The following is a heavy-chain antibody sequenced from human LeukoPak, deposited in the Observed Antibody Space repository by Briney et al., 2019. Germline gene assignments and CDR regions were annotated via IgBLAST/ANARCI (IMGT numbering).Heavy chain of an antibody. D-gene: IGHD5-18*01. V-gene: IGHV1-18*01. CDR2: ISAHNGNT. Sequence: ASVKVSCKASGYTFTSYGISWVRQAPGQGLEWMGWISAHNGNTNYAQKLQGRVTMTTDTSTSTAYMELRGLRSEDTAVYYCARDKGIQLWLPNWFDPWGQGTLVTVSS. CDR1: GYTFTSYG. CDR3: ARDKGIQLWLPNWFDP. J-gene: IGHJ5*02.